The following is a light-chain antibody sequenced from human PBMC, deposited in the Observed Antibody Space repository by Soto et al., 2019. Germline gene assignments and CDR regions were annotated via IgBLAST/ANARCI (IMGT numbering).Light chain of an antibody. Sequence: IVVANSRGTLSLGAGERATLSWRASQSVSSSSLAWYQQKRGQAPRLLIHDASSRATGIPDRFSGSGSGTDFTLTISSLQSEDFAVYFCQQYKTWPPITFGQGTRLEIK. CDR1: QSVSSSS. CDR3: QQYKTWPPIT. J-gene: IGKJ5*01. CDR2: DAS. V-gene: IGKV3-20*01.